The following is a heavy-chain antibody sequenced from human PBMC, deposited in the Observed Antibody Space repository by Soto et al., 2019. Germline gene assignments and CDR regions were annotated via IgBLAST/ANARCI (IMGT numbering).Heavy chain of an antibody. CDR3: SRQWLDSYYFDY. CDR2: ISSSSSTI. Sequence: PGGSLRLSCAASGFTFSSYSMNWVRQAPGKGLEWVSYISSSSSTIYYADSVKGRFTISRDNSKNTLYLQMGSLRAEDMAVYYCSRQWLDSYYFDYCGQGTLVTVSS. V-gene: IGHV3-48*01. D-gene: IGHD6-19*01. J-gene: IGHJ4*02. CDR1: GFTFSSYS.